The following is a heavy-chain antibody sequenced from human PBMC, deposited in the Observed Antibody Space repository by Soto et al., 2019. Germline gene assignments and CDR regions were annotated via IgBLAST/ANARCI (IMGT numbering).Heavy chain of an antibody. J-gene: IGHJ6*02. CDR3: ARAPGSTFGVVIKDYYYYGMDV. CDR2: INSDGSST. CDR1: GFTFSSYW. D-gene: IGHD3-3*01. Sequence: EVQLVESGGGLVQPRGSLRLSCAASGFTFSSYWMHWVRQAPGKGLVWVSRINSDGSSTSYADSVKGRFTISRDNAKNTLYLQMNSLRAEDTAVYYCARAPGSTFGVVIKDYYYYGMDVWGQGTTVTVSS. V-gene: IGHV3-74*01.